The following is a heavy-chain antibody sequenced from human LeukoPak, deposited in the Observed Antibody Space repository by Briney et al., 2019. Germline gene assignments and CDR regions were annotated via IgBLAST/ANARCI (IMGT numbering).Heavy chain of an antibody. D-gene: IGHD6-19*01. CDR2: INWNGGST. CDR3: ARGKNNPIAVAGPPDY. V-gene: IGHV3-20*04. CDR1: GFTFDDDG. J-gene: IGHJ4*02. Sequence: GGSLRLSCAASGFTFDDDGMSWGRHAPGKGVEWGSGINWNGGSTGYADSVKGRFTISSDNAKNSLYLQMHSLRAEDTALYYCARGKNNPIAVAGPPDYWGQGTLVTVSS.